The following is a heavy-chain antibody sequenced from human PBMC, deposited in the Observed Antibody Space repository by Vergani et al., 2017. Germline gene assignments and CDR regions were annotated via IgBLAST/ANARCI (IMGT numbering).Heavy chain of an antibody. Sequence: EVQMVESGGGLVKPGGSLRLSCVASGFTFSHYSMNWVRQAPGKGLEWVSSISGNNDDVYYADSVKGRFTISRDNAKNSLYLDMSSLRAEDTAVYYCARAAQLSRARGFYYYYMDVWGKGTTVTVSS. CDR1: GFTFSHYS. J-gene: IGHJ6*03. V-gene: IGHV3-21*01. CDR2: ISGNNDDV. CDR3: ARAAQLSRARGFYYYYMDV. D-gene: IGHD6-13*01.